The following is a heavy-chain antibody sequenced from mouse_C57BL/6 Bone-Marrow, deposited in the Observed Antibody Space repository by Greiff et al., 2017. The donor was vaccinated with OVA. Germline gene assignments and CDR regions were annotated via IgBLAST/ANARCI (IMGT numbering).Heavy chain of an antibody. J-gene: IGHJ2*01. V-gene: IGHV1-7*01. D-gene: IGHD3-3*01. CDR3: ARKGWDVDY. CDR2: ISPSGGYT. CDR1: GYTFTSYW. Sequence: VQLQESGADLAKPGASVKLSCKASGYTFTSYWMPWVKQRPGQGLEWIGYISPSGGYTKYNQKVKDQATLTADKSSSTAYMQLSSLTYDDSAVYYCARKGWDVDYWGQGTTLTVSA.